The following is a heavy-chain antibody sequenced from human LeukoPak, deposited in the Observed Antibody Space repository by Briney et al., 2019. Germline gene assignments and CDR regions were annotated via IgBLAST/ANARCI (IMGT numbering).Heavy chain of an antibody. CDR1: GGSISSGDYY. D-gene: IGHD3-22*01. Sequence: SETLSLTCTVSGGSISSGDYYWSWIRQPPGKGLEWIGYIYYSGSTYYNPYLKSRVTISVDTSKNQFSLKLSSVTAADTAVYYCARVYYYDSSGNFDYWGQGTLVTVSS. V-gene: IGHV4-30-4*01. J-gene: IGHJ4*02. CDR3: ARVYYYDSSGNFDY. CDR2: IYYSGST.